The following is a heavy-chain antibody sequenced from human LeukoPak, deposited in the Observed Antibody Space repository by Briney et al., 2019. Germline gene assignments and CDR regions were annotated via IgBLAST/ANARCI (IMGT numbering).Heavy chain of an antibody. CDR3: ARDRDYAFDY. Sequence: GGALRLSCAASGFTLRSYSMNWVRQARGKGLEWISYINSDRYRNTIYYADTVKGRFTISRDNAKSSLYLQLNSLRDQDTAIYYCARDRDYAFDYWGQGTLVTVSS. D-gene: IGHD4-17*01. J-gene: IGHJ4*02. CDR2: INSDRYRNTI. V-gene: IGHV3-48*02. CDR1: GFTLRSYS.